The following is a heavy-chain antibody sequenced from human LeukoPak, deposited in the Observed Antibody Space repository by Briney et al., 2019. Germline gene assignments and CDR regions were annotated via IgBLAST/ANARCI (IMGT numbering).Heavy chain of an antibody. D-gene: IGHD3-22*01. CDR2: IYSGGST. J-gene: IGHJ4*02. CDR3: ALGYYYDSSGYQEPFDY. CDR1: GFTVSSNY. V-gene: IGHV3-66*01. Sequence: GGSLRLSCAASGFTVSSNYMSWVRQAPGKGLEWVSVIYSGGSTYYADSVKGRFTISRDNSKNTLYLQMNSLRAEDTAVYYCALGYYYDSSGYQEPFDYWGQGTLVTVSS.